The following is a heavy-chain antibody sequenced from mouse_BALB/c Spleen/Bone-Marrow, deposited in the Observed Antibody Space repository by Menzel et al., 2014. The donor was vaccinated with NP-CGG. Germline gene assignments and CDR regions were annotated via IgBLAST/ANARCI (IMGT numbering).Heavy chain of an antibody. CDR2: INPGSGGV. J-gene: IGHJ4*01. D-gene: IGHD2-4*01. V-gene: IGHV1-54*01. CDR1: GYAFTNYW. CDR3: SREITRYAADY. Sequence: QVQLQQSGAELVRPGTSVKVSCKASGYAFTNYWIEWVKQRPGQGLEWIGVINPGSGGVSYNEKFKGKATLTADKSSSTAYIQLSSLTSDDSAVYFCSREITRYAADYWGQGTSVTVSS.